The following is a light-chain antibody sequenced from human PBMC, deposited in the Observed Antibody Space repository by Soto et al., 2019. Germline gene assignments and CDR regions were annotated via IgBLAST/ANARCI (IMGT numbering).Light chain of an antibody. CDR2: VND. CDR1: RSNMGTNT. J-gene: IGLJ1*01. Sequence: QSVLTQPPSASGTPGQRVTISWSGGRSNMGTNTVNWYQQVPGTAHKVLIYVNDQRPSGVPDRFSGSNPGTSASLAISGLKTEDAAEYDCVAWDDSLNGHFFGTGTKLSVL. CDR3: VAWDDSLNGHF. V-gene: IGLV1-44*01.